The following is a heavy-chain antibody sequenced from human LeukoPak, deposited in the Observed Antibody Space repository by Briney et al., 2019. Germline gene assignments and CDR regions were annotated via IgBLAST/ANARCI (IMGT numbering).Heavy chain of an antibody. D-gene: IGHD3-10*01. CDR3: ARDLTDYYGSGSSPFDY. V-gene: IGHV1-69*06. CDR2: IIPIFGTA. Sequence: SVKVSCKASGGTFSSYAISWVRQAPGQGLEWMGGIIPIFGTANYEQKFQGRVTNTADKSTSTAYMELSSLRSEDTAVYYCARDLTDYYGSGSSPFDYWGQGTLVTVSS. J-gene: IGHJ4*02. CDR1: GGTFSSYA.